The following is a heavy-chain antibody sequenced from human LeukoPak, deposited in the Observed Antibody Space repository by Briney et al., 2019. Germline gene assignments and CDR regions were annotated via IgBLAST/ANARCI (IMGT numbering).Heavy chain of an antibody. V-gene: IGHV4-4*07. CDR3: ARAFCFSTTCYTGYFDC. D-gene: IGHD2-2*01. Sequence: PSETLSLTCTVSGGSVSSYYWSWIRQPAGKGLEWIGRIYTSGNTNYNPSLKSRVTMSLDTSKNQFSLKVSSVTAADTAMYYCARAFCFSTTCYTGYFDCWGQGTLVTVSS. CDR2: IYTSGNT. CDR1: GGSVSSYY. J-gene: IGHJ4*02.